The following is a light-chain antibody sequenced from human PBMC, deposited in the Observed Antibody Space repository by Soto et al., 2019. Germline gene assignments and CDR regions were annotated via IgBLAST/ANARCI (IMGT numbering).Light chain of an antibody. CDR2: DVS. Sequence: HSALTQPASVSGSPGQSITISCTGTSSDVGAYNYVSWYQQEPGKAPKLMIYDVSTRPSGISSRFSGSKSGNTASLTISGLQAEDEADDYCSSYPSSSTLVFGGGTKLTVL. CDR3: SSYPSSSTLV. V-gene: IGLV2-14*01. J-gene: IGLJ2*01. CDR1: SSDVGAYNY.